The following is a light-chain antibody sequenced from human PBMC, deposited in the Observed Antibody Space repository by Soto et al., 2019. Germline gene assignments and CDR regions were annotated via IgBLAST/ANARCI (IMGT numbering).Light chain of an antibody. CDR1: QSISRY. CDR3: QQSYSTLVT. V-gene: IGKV1-39*01. J-gene: IGKJ3*01. CDR2: AAS. Sequence: DIQMTQSPSSLSASVGDRVTITCRASQSISRYLNWYQQKPGKAPKFLIQAASSLQSGVPSRFSGSGSGTDFTLTISSLQPEDFATYYCQQSYSTLVTFGPGTNVDIK.